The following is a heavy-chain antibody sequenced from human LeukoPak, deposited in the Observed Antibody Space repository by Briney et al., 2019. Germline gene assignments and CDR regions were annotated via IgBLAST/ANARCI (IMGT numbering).Heavy chain of an antibody. D-gene: IGHD4-23*01. CDR3: ARDTVGYDAFDI. J-gene: IGHJ3*02. CDR2: IYYSGST. Sequence: PSQTLSLTCTVSGGSISSYYWSWIRQPPGKGLEWIGYIYYSGSTNYNPSLKSRVTISVDTSKNHFSLKLSSVTAADTAVYYCARDTVGYDAFDIWGQGTMVTVSS. V-gene: IGHV4-59*01. CDR1: GGSISSYY.